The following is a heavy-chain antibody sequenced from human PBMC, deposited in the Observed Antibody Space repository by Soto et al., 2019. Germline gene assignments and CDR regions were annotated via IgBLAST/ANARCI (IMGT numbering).Heavy chain of an antibody. CDR1: GGSISSGGYY. Sequence: SETLSLTCTVSGGSISSGGYYWSWIRQHPGKGLEWIGYIYYSGSTYYNPSLKSRVTISVDTSKNQFSLKLSSVTAADTAVYYCARGCLKITMVRGVIDYYYYGMDVWGQGTTVTVSS. V-gene: IGHV4-31*03. D-gene: IGHD3-10*01. CDR3: ARGCLKITMVRGVIDYYYYGMDV. CDR2: IYYSGST. J-gene: IGHJ6*02.